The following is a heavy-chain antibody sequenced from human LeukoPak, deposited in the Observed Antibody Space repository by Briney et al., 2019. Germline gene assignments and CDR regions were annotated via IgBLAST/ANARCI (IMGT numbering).Heavy chain of an antibody. CDR2: ISYDGSNK. J-gene: IGHJ4*02. Sequence: GRSLRLSCAASGFTFSSYAMHWVRQAPGTGLEWVAVISYDGSNKFYADSVKGRFTLSRDNSKKTLYLQMNSLRIEDTAVYYCGRGSVGFGELNYWGQGTLVTVSS. CDR3: GRGSVGFGELNY. V-gene: IGHV3-30-3*01. CDR1: GFTFSSYA. D-gene: IGHD3-10*01.